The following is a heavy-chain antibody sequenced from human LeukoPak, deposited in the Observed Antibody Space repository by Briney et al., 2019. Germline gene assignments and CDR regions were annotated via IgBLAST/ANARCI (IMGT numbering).Heavy chain of an antibody. CDR3: AKSPVVVTALGGFDI. J-gene: IGHJ3*02. Sequence: SVKVSCKASGCTFTSYAISWVRQATGQGLEWMGRIIPIFGITNYAQKFQGRVTITADKSTSTAYMELSSLRSDDTAVYYCAKSPVVVTALGGFDIWGQGTMVTVSS. CDR1: GCTFTSYA. CDR2: IIPIFGIT. V-gene: IGHV1-69*04. D-gene: IGHD2-21*02.